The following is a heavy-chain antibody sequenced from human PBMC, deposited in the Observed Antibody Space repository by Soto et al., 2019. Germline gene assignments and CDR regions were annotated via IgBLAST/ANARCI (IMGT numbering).Heavy chain of an antibody. J-gene: IGHJ5*02. CDR2: IYYSGST. V-gene: IGHV4-39*01. CDR3: ARLSPGRGSRNWFDP. CDR1: GGSISSSSYY. D-gene: IGHD1-26*01. Sequence: QLQLQESGPGLVKPSETLSLTCTVSGGSISSSSYYWGWIRQPPGKGLVWFGSIYYSGSTYYNPSLKSRVTISVDTSKNQFSLKLSSVTAADTAVYYCARLSPGRGSRNWFDPWGQGTLVTVSS.